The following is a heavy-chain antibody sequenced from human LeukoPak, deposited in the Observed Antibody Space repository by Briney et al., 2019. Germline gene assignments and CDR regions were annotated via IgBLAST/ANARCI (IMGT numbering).Heavy chain of an antibody. CDR1: GYTFSTYY. Sequence: ASVKVSCKASGYTFSTYYIHWVRQAPGQGLEWMGIINPSDYSTTSAQKFQGRVTMTKDTSTSTVYMDLSSLRSEGTAVYYCAYESSGPFTNWGQGTLVTVSS. D-gene: IGHD6-19*01. CDR3: AYESSGPFTN. V-gene: IGHV1-46*01. J-gene: IGHJ4*02. CDR2: INPSDYST.